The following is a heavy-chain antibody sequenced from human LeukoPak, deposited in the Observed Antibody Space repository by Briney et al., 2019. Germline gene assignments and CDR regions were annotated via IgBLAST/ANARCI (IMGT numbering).Heavy chain of an antibody. CDR2: IKQDGSEK. Sequence: GGSLRLSCAASGFTFSSYWMSWVRQAPGKGLEWVANIKQDGSEKYYVDSVKGRFTISRDNAKNSLYLQMNSLRAEDTAVYYCARGYRSGGSCYGFDYWGQGTLVTVSS. CDR3: ARGYRSGGSCYGFDY. CDR1: GFTFSSYW. J-gene: IGHJ4*02. V-gene: IGHV3-7*01. D-gene: IGHD2-15*01.